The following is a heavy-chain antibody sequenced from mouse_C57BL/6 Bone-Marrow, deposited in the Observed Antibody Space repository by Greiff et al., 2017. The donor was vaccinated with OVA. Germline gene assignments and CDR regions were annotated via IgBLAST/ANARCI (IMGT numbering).Heavy chain of an antibody. Sequence: QVQLQQSGPGLVQPSQSLSITCTVSGFSLTSYGVHWVRQSPGKGLEWLGVIWSGGSTDYNAAFISRLSISKDNSKSQVFFKMNSLQADDTAIYYCARIGTTTRYWYFDVWGTGTTVTVSS. CDR2: IWSGGST. J-gene: IGHJ1*03. V-gene: IGHV2-2*01. D-gene: IGHD1-1*01. CDR1: GFSLTSYG. CDR3: ARIGTTTRYWYFDV.